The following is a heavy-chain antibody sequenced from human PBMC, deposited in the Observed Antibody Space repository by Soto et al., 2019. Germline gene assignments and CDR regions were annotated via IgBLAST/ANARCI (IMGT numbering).Heavy chain of an antibody. CDR2: IYYSGST. Sequence: QVQLQESGPGLVKPSQTLSLTCTVSGGSISSGGYYWSWIRQHPGKGLEWIGYIYYSGSTYYNPSLKSRVTISVDPSKNQFSLKLSSVTAADTAVYYCATEVGSSSSYYFDYWGQGTLVTVSS. CDR1: GGSISSGGYY. J-gene: IGHJ4*02. D-gene: IGHD2-15*01. CDR3: ATEVGSSSSYYFDY. V-gene: IGHV4-31*03.